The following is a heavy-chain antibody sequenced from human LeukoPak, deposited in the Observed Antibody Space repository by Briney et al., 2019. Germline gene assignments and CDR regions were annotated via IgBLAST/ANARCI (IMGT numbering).Heavy chain of an antibody. CDR3: ARGDYYDSSGYYLGFHAFDI. CDR2: IIPIFGTA. Sequence: SVKVSCKASGYTFTSYGISWVRQAPGQGLEWMGGIIPIFGTANYAQKFQGRVTITTDESTSTAYMELSSLRSEDTAVYYCARGDYYDSSGYYLGFHAFDIWGQGTMVTVSS. CDR1: GYTFTSYG. D-gene: IGHD3-22*01. V-gene: IGHV1-69*05. J-gene: IGHJ3*02.